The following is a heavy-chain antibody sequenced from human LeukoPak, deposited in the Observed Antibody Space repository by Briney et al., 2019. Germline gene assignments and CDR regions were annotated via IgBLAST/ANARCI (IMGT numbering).Heavy chain of an antibody. J-gene: IGHJ4*02. CDR1: GYTFTSNY. CDR3: ARDQEGFDY. V-gene: IGHV1-46*01. CDR2: IYPRDGST. Sequence: ASVKVSCKASGYTFTSNYIHWVRQAPGQGLEWMGMIYPRDGSTSYAQKFEGRVTVTRDTSTSTVHMELSGLRSEDTAVYYCARDQEGFDYWGQGTLVTVSS.